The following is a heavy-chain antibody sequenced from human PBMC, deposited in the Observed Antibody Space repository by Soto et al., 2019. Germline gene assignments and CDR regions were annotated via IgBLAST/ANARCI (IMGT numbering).Heavy chain of an antibody. CDR2: ISYSGST. CDR1: GGSIGGGNDY. Sequence: SETLSLTCTVSGGSIGGGNDYWSWIRQPPGKGLEWIGFISYSGSTYYNPSLKSRVTISIDTSKNQFSLKLNSVTAADTAVYFCARSRTISATNTWFDPWGQGTLVTVSS. CDR3: ARSRTISATNTWFDP. V-gene: IGHV4-30-4*01. D-gene: IGHD1-1*01. J-gene: IGHJ5*02.